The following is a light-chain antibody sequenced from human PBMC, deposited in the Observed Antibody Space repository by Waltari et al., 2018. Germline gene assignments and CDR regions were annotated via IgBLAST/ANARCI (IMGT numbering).Light chain of an antibody. V-gene: IGKV4-1*01. CDR1: QSVSYSSDNQNC. CDR3: HQYCSMPYT. J-gene: IGKJ2*01. CDR2: GAS. Sequence: DIVMTQSPDSLPVSLRETATFNCKSSQSVSYSSDNQNCLSRYQQKPGQPPRLPIYGASTRESGVPDRFSGSGSGTDFALTISSLQAEDVAVYYCHQYCSMPYTFGQGTKLEIK.